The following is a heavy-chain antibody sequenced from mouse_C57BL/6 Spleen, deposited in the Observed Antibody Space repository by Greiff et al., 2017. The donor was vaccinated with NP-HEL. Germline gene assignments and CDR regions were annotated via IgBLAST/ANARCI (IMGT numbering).Heavy chain of an antibody. J-gene: IGHJ4*01. CDR2: IYPGSGST. CDR3: AGATMGRGYAMDY. D-gene: IGHD2-14*01. CDR1: GYTFTSYW. Sequence: VKLQESGAELVKPGASVKMSCKASGYTFTSYWITWVKQRPGQGLEWIGDIYPGSGSTNYNEKFKSKATLTVDTSSSTAYMQLSSLTSEDSAVYYCAGATMGRGYAMDYWGQGTSVTVSS. V-gene: IGHV1-55*01.